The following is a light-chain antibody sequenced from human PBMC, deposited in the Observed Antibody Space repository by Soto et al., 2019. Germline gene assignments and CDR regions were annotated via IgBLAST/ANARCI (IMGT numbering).Light chain of an antibody. CDR3: QQHSWSPGVT. V-gene: IGKV3-20*01. CDR2: GAS. Sequence: EIVLTQSPGTLSLTTGERATLSCRASQSVNNRYLAWYQQIPGQAPRLVIFGASSRATGIPDRFIGSGSGTDFSLTISRLEPEDFAVYHCQQHSWSPGVTFGGGTKVEIK. CDR1: QSVNNRY. J-gene: IGKJ4*01.